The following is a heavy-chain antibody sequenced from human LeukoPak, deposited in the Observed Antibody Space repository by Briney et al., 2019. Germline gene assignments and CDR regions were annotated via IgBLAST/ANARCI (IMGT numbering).Heavy chain of an antibody. J-gene: IGHJ4*02. D-gene: IGHD3-16*02. CDR2: ISYSGST. V-gene: IGHV4-59*08. CDR1: GGSINNYY. CDR3: ASSGYVWGSYRPFDY. Sequence: SETLSLTCTVSGGSINNYYWSWIRQPPGKGLEWIGFISYSGSTYYNPSLKSRVTISVDTSKNQFSLKLSSVTAADTAVYYCASSGYVWGSYRPFDYWGQGTLVTVSS.